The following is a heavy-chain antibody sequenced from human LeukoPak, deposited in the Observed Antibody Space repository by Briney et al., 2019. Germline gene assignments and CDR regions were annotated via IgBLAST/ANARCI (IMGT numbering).Heavy chain of an antibody. CDR1: GGTFSSYA. V-gene: IGHV1-69*05. J-gene: IGHJ4*02. Sequence: SVKVSCKASGGTFSSYAISWVRQAPGQGRERMGGIIPIFGTANYAQKFQGRVTITTDESTSTAYMELSSLRSEDTAVYYCARGQDGYSSSSEGLRYWGQGTLVTVSS. CDR3: ARGQDGYSSSSEGLRY. CDR2: IIPIFGTA. D-gene: IGHD6-6*01.